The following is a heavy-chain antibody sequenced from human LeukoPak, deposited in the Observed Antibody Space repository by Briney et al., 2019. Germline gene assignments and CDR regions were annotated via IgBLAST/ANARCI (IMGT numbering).Heavy chain of an antibody. CDR2: IIPIFGTA. J-gene: IGHJ4*02. Sequence: SVKVSCKASGGTFSSYAISWVRQAPGQGLEWMGGIIPIFGTANYAQKFQGRVTITADESTSTAYMELSSLRSEDTAVYYCARAIAAAGKFDYWGQGTLVTVSS. D-gene: IGHD6-13*01. V-gene: IGHV1-69*13. CDR3: ARAIAAAGKFDY. CDR1: GGTFSSYA.